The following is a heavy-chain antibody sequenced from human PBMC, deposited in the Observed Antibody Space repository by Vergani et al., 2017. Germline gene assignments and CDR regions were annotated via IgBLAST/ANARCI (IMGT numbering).Heavy chain of an antibody. D-gene: IGHD6-19*01. V-gene: IGHV1-69*02. CDR1: GGTFSSYT. CDR3: ARSICLAGTPTQIDY. J-gene: IGHJ4*02. CDR2: IIPILGIA. Sequence: QVQLVQSGAEVKKPGSSVKVSCKASGGTFSSYTISWVRQAPRKGLEWMGRIIPILGIANYAQKFQGRVTITAEKSTSTAYMELSSLRSEDTAVYYCARSICLAGTPTQIDYWGQGTLVTVSS.